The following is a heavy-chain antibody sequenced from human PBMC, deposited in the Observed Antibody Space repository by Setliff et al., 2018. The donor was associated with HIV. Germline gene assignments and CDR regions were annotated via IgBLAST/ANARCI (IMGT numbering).Heavy chain of an antibody. CDR2: ISYSGST. V-gene: IGHV4-31*03. Sequence: SETLSLTCTVSGDSISRGGYYRSWIRQHPGGGLDWIGYISYSGSTFYNPSLKSRVTISLDTSYNQFSLKVKSVTAADTAVYYCATGRLYYYMDVWGKGTTVTVSS. D-gene: IGHD1-1*01. CDR1: GDSISRGGYY. CDR3: ATGRLYYYMDV. J-gene: IGHJ6*03.